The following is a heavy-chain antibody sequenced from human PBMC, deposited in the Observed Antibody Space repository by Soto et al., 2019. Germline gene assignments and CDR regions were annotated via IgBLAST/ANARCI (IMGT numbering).Heavy chain of an antibody. CDR2: MFHSGRT. J-gene: IGHJ3*01. CDR1: GDSISSYF. D-gene: IGHD3-22*01. V-gene: IGHV4-59*07. CDR3: AKAVKYYDSTGYDAFAV. Sequence: PSDTLSLTCTVSGDSISSYFWTWIRQPPGKALEWIGSMFHSGRTNYNPSLTSRVTMSADTSNNQFSLTLTSVTAADTAVYYCAKAVKYYDSTGYDAFAVWGQGIMVTVSS.